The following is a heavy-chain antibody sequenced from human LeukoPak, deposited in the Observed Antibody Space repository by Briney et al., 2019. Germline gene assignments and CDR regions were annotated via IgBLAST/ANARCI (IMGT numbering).Heavy chain of an antibody. CDR1: GFTFSSYW. CDR2: INSDWSST. J-gene: IGHJ6*04. CDR3: AELGITMIGGV. V-gene: IGHV3-74*01. Sequence: PGGSLRLSCAASGFTFSSYWMHWVRQAPGKGLVWVSRINSDWSSTSYADSVKGRFTISRDNAKNSLYLQMNSLRAEDTAVYYCAELGITMIGGVWGKGTTVTISS. D-gene: IGHD3-10*02.